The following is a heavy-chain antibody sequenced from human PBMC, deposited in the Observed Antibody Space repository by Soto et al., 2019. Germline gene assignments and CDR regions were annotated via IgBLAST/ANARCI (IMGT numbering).Heavy chain of an antibody. J-gene: IGHJ4*02. V-gene: IGHV3-30*18. CDR2: ISYDGSNK. Sequence: PGGSLRLSCAASGFTFSSYGMHWVRQAPGKGLEWVAVISYDGSNKYYADSVKGRFTISRDNSKNTLYLQMNSLRAEDTAVYYCAKDRNHSGPRRYPFDYWGQGTIVTVSS. CDR1: GFTFSSYG. D-gene: IGHD6-19*01. CDR3: AKDRNHSGPRRYPFDY.